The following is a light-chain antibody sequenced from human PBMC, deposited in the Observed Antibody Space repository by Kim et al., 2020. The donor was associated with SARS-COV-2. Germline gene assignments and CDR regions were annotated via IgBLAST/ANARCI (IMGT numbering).Light chain of an antibody. V-gene: IGLV2-11*01. J-gene: IGLJ2*01. CDR1: RRSVVAYNF. Sequence: GLYTTSSRTETRRSVVAYNFVSGYQQHPGKAPKLMIYDVSKRPSGVPDRFSGSKSGNTASLTISGLQAEDEADYYCCSYAGSYGVVFGGGTQLTVL. CDR2: DVS. CDR3: CSYAGSYGVV.